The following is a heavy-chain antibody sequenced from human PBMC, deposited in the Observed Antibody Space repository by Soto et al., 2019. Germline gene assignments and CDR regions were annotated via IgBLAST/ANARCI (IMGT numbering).Heavy chain of an antibody. CDR2: VYFSGNT. CDR3: GSVRPSGYVLS. D-gene: IGHD6-25*01. J-gene: IGHJ5*02. CDR1: GGSLSSYY. V-gene: IGHV4-59*01. Sequence: QVQLQESGPGLVKPSETLSLTCTVSGGSLSSYYWTWIRQSPGKGLEWIGYVYFSGNTNYNPSLKSRFAISIDTSKNQFSLRLASVTAADTAFYYCGSVRPSGYVLSWGQGTLVTVSS.